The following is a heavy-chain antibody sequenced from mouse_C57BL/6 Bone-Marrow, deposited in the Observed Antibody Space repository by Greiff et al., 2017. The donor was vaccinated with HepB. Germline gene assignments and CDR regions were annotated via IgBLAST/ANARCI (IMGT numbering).Heavy chain of an antibody. CDR2: IDPENGDT. V-gene: IGHV14-4*01. J-gene: IGHJ4*01. CDR3: TTPFATVVGDYAMDY. CDR1: GFNIKDDY. D-gene: IGHD1-1*01. Sequence: EVQLVESGAELVRPGASVKLSCTASGFNIKDDYMHWVKQRPEQGLEWIGWIDPENGDTEYASKFQGKATITADTSSNTAYLQLSSLTSEDTAVYYCTTPFATVVGDYAMDYWGQGTSVTVSS.